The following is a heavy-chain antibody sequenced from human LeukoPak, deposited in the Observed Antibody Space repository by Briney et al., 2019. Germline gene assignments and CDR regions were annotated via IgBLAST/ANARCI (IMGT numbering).Heavy chain of an antibody. Sequence: PSETLSPTCTVSGGSISSYYWSWIRQPPGKGLEWIGYIYYSGSTNYNPSLKSRVTISVDTSKNQFSLKRSSVTAADTAVYYCARDHHDFWSGYSYWGQGTLVTVSS. CDR1: GGSISSYY. CDR2: IYYSGST. V-gene: IGHV4-59*01. J-gene: IGHJ4*02. CDR3: ARDHHDFWSGYSY. D-gene: IGHD3-3*01.